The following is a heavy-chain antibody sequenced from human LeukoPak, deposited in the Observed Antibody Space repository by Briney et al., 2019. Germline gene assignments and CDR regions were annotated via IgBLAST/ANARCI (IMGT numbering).Heavy chain of an antibody. V-gene: IGHV4-39*07. D-gene: IGHD4-17*01. J-gene: IGHJ4*02. CDR1: GGSISGSSYY. Sequence: PSETLSLTCTVSGGSISGSSYYWGWIRQPPGKGLEWIGCIYYSGTTYYNPSLRSRVTISVDTSKNQFSLKLSSVTAADTAVYYCARTYGDYSFAFDYWGQGTLVTVSS. CDR3: ARTYGDYSFAFDY. CDR2: IYYSGTT.